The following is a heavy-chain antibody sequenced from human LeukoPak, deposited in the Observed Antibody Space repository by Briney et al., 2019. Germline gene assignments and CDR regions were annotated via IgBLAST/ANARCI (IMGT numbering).Heavy chain of an antibody. CDR2: IYPGDSDT. D-gene: IGHD3-3*01. CDR1: GYGFTNYW. J-gene: IGHJ3*02. Sequence: GESLKISCKGSGYGFTNYWIAWVRQMPGKGLEWMGIIYPGDSDTRYSPSFQGQVTISADKSISTAYLQWSSLKASDTAMYYCARRFMVPPRHDAFDIWGQGTVVTVSS. CDR3: ARRFMVPPRHDAFDI. V-gene: IGHV5-51*01.